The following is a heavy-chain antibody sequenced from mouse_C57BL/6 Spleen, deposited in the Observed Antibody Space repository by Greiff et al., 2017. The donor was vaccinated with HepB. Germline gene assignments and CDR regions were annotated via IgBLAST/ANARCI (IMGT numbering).Heavy chain of an antibody. J-gene: IGHJ4*01. CDR2: ISDGGSYT. D-gene: IGHD2-4*01. CDR1: GFTFSSYA. CDR3: ARDDYDAYDAMDY. Sequence: EVKLQESGGGLVKPGGSLKLSCAASGFTFSSYAMSWVRQTPEKRLEWVATISDGGSYTYYPDNVKGRFTISRDNAKNNLYLQMSHLKSEDTAMYYCARDDYDAYDAMDYWGQGTSVTVSS. V-gene: IGHV5-4*01.